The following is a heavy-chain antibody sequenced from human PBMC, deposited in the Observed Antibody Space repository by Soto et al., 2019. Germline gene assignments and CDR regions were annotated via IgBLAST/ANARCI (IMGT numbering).Heavy chain of an antibody. CDR3: ARDLVSGYDPGDY. J-gene: IGHJ4*02. CDR2: IIPIIGTR. Sequence: QVQLVQSGAEVKKPGSSVKVSCKASGVTFSIYAVSWVRQAPGQGLEWMGGIIPIIGTRNYAQRFQGRITITGDESTSTAYMELSSLKSEDTAVYYCARDLVSGYDPGDYWGQGTLVTVSS. D-gene: IGHD5-12*01. CDR1: GVTFSIYA. V-gene: IGHV1-69*12.